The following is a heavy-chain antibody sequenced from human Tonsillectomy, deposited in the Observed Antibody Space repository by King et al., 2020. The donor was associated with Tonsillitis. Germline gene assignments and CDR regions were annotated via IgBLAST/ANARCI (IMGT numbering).Heavy chain of an antibody. V-gene: IGHV1-2*02. CDR2: INPNSGGT. CDR1: GYTFTDYY. J-gene: IGHJ6*02. Sequence: QLVQSGAEVKKPGASVKVSCKASGYTFTDYYIHWVRQAPGQGLEWMGWINPNSGGTNYAQKFQGRVTMTRDTSISTAYMDLSRLRYDDTAVYYCARGLLNYDYVMDGWGQGTTVTVSS. CDR3: ARGLLNYDYVMDG. D-gene: IGHD2-8*01.